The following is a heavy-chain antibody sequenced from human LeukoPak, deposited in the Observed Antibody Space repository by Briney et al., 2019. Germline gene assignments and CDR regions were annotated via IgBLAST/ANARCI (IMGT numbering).Heavy chain of an antibody. CDR3: ARGGASSRYFGY. CDR2: VSYSGDT. CDR1: GGSISGHF. V-gene: IGHV4-59*11. D-gene: IGHD1-26*01. J-gene: IGHJ4*02. Sequence: SETMSLTCTVSGGSISGHFWSWIRQPPGKGLEWIGFVSYSGDTNYSPSFNGRVTISLDTSKSQFSLNLNSVTAADTAVYFCARGGASSRYFGYWGQGTLVTVSS.